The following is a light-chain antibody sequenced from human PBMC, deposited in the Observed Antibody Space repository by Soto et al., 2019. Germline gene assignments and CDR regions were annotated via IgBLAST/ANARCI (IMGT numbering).Light chain of an antibody. CDR1: QSISSW. J-gene: IGKJ4*02. CDR2: EAS. CDR3: QQYNSYPWT. V-gene: IGKV1-5*03. Sequence: DIEMTQSPSTLSASVGDKVTITCRASQSISSWLAWYQQKPGKAPKLLIYEASAIESGVPSNFSGSGSGTEFTLSISSLQPEDVAVYYCQQYNSYPWTFGGGTKVDVK.